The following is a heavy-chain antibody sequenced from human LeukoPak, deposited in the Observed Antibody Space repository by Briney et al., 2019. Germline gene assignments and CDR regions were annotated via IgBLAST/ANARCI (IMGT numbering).Heavy chain of an antibody. CDR2: MNPNSGNT. CDR1: GYTFTSYD. D-gene: IGHD1-26*01. CDR3: ARGLELPPPRYYYYGTDV. J-gene: IGHJ6*02. V-gene: IGHV1-8*01. Sequence: ASVKVSCKASGYTFTSYDINWVGQATGQELEWLGWMNPNSGNTGYAQKLQGRVTMTRNTSISTSYMELSSLRSEDTAVYYCARGLELPPPRYYYYGTDVWGQGTTVTVSS.